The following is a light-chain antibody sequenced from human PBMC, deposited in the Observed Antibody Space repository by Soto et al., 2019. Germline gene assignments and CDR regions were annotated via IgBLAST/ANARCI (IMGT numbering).Light chain of an antibody. CDR3: QQYGSSPT. V-gene: IGKV3-20*01. Sequence: EIVLTQSPGTLSLSPGLRVTLSCRASQSVSSGYLAWYQQKPGQAPRLLIFGASSRATGIPDRCSGSGSGTYFTLTISRLVPEEFAVYYCQQYGSSPTFGQGTRLEI. CDR2: GAS. CDR1: QSVSSGY. J-gene: IGKJ5*01.